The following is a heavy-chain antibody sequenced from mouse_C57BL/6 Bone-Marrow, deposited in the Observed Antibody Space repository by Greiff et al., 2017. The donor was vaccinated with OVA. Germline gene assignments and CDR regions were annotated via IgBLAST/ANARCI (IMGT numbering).Heavy chain of an antibody. Sequence: VQLQQSGAELVRPGASVKLSCTASGFNIKDDYMHWVKQRPEQGLEWIGWIDPENGDTEYASKFQGKATITADTSSNTAYLQLSSLTSEDTAVYYCARSNSIDYWGQGTTLTVSS. J-gene: IGHJ2*01. CDR3: ARSNSIDY. CDR1: GFNIKDDY. D-gene: IGHD2-10*02. V-gene: IGHV14-4*01. CDR2: IDPENGDT.